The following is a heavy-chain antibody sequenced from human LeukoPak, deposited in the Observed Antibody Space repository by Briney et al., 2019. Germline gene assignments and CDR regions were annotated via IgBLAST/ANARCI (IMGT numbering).Heavy chain of an antibody. CDR3: TTSEVGRSGFPFQFDY. Sequence: TGGSLRLSCAVSGFIFDSYAMSWVRQAPGKGLEWVSLISGSGDATKYADSVMGRFTISRDNSKNTLSLQMNSLKTEDTAVYYCTTSEVGRSGFPFQFDYWGQGTLVTVSS. D-gene: IGHD3-3*01. CDR2: ISGSGDAT. CDR1: GFIFDSYA. J-gene: IGHJ4*02. V-gene: IGHV3-23*01.